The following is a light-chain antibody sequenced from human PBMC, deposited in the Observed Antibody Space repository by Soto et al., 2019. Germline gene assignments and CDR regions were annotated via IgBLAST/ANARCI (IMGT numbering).Light chain of an antibody. Sequence: QSALTQPASVSGSPGQSITISCTGTSGDVGDYDFVSWYQQHPGEAPKLIIYDVTNRPSGVSNRFSGSKSANSASLTISGLLAEDEADYYCQAYDYSLTASVFGGGTKLTVL. V-gene: IGLV2-14*03. CDR1: SGDVGDYDF. CDR2: DVT. J-gene: IGLJ3*02. CDR3: QAYDYSLTASV.